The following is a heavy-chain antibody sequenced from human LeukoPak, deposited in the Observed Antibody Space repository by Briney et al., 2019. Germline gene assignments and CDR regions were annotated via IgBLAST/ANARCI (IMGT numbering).Heavy chain of an antibody. CDR2: INSSGSTI. J-gene: IGHJ4*02. D-gene: IGHD6-19*01. V-gene: IGHV3-48*03. Sequence: GGSLRLSCAASGFTFSSYEMNWVRQAPGKGLEWVSYINSSGSTIYYADSVKGRFTISRDNAKNSLYLQMNSLRAEDTAVYYCARTPEQWLVRYFDYWGQGTLVTVSS. CDR3: ARTPEQWLVRYFDY. CDR1: GFTFSSYE.